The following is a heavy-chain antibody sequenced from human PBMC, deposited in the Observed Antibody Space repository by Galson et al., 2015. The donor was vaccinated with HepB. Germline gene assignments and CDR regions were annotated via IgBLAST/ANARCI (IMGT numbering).Heavy chain of an antibody. CDR1: GFSFTSYA. D-gene: IGHD3-3*01. Sequence: SVKVSCKASGFSFTSYAINWVRQAPGQGLEWMGWIYTHTGSPTYAQGFTGRFVFSLDSSITTTYLQISSLKAEDTAVYYCARELLGVAHWFDPWGQGTRVTVSS. J-gene: IGHJ5*02. CDR2: IYTHTGSP. CDR3: ARELLGVAHWFDP. V-gene: IGHV7-4-1*02.